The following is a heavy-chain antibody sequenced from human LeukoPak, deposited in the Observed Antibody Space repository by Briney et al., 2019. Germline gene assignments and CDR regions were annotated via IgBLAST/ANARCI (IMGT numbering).Heavy chain of an antibody. CDR2: ISYDGSNK. CDR1: GFTFSSYG. V-gene: IGHV3-30*18. J-gene: IGHJ3*02. D-gene: IGHD4-23*01. CDR3: AKDQNYGGNGYPETLGAFDI. Sequence: GGSLRLSCAASGFTFSSYGMHWVRQAPGKGLEWVAVISYDGSNKYYADSVKGRFTISRDNSKNTLYLQMNRLRAEDTAVYYCAKDQNYGGNGYPETLGAFDIWGQGTMVTVSS.